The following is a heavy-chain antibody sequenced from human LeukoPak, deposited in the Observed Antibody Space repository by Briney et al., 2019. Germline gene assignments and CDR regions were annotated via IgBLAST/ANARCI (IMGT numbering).Heavy chain of an antibody. CDR3: ARVFAAVGGYYFDY. D-gene: IGHD6-13*01. CDR1: GFTFSSYA. J-gene: IGHJ4*02. V-gene: IGHV3-30*04. CDR2: ISYDGSNK. Sequence: GRSLRLSCAASGFTFSSYAMHWVRQAPGKGLEWVAVISYDGSNKYYADSVKGRFTISRDNSKNTLYLQMNSLRAEGTAVYYCARVFAAVGGYYFDYWGQGTLVTVSS.